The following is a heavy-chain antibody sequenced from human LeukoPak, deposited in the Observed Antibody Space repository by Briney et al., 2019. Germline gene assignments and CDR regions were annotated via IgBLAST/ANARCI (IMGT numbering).Heavy chain of an antibody. Sequence: GGSLRLSCEASGFTFSGYGMHWVRQAPGKGLEWVTGTWYHGNNKYYADSVKGRFTISRDNSKNTLYLQMNSLRAEDTAVYYCARDLVSSSSSRDYYYAVDVWGQGTTVTVSS. D-gene: IGHD6-6*01. V-gene: IGHV3-33*01. CDR1: GFTFSGYG. CDR2: TWYHGNNK. J-gene: IGHJ6*02. CDR3: ARDLVSSSSSRDYYYAVDV.